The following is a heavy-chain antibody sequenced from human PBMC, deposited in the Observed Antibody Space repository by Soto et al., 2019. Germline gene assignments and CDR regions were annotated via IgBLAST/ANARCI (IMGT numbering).Heavy chain of an antibody. D-gene: IGHD2-2*01. CDR2: IIPIFGTA. Sequence: SVKVSCKASGGTFSSYAISWVRQAPGQGLEWMGGIIPIFGTANYAQKFQGRVTITADESTSTAYMELSSLRSEDTAVYYCARDVGMGNIVVRPAATEPYGMDVWGQGTTVSVSS. CDR1: GGTFSSYA. CDR3: ARDVGMGNIVVRPAATEPYGMDV. V-gene: IGHV1-69*13. J-gene: IGHJ6*01.